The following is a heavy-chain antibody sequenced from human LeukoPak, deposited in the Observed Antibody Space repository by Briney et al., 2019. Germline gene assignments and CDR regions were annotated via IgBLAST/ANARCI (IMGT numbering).Heavy chain of an antibody. J-gene: IGHJ4*02. D-gene: IGHD3-22*01. CDR3: ARIYYDSSGYSPYDY. CDR2: ISAYNGNT. CDR1: GGTFSSYA. Sequence: ASVKVSCKASGGTFSSYAISWVRQAPGQGLEWMGWISAYNGNTSYAQKVQGRVTMTTDTSTSTAYMELRSLRSDDTAVYYCARIYYDSSGYSPYDYWGQGTLVTVSS. V-gene: IGHV1-18*01.